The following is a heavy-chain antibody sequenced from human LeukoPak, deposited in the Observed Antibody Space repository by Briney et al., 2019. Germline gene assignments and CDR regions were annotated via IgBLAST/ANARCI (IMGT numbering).Heavy chain of an antibody. J-gene: IGHJ3*02. Sequence: SETLSLTCTVSGYSISSGYYWGWIRQPPGKGLEWIGSIYHSGSTYYNPSLKSRVTISVDTSKNQFSLKLSSVTAADTAAYYCARDGSSISMIVVVNAFDIWGQGTMVTVSS. CDR1: GYSISSGYY. D-gene: IGHD3-22*01. CDR2: IYHSGST. V-gene: IGHV4-38-2*02. CDR3: ARDGSSISMIVVVNAFDI.